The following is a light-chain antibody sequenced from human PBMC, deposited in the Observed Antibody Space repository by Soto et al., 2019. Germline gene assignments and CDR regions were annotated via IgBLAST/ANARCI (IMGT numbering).Light chain of an antibody. J-gene: IGKJ5*01. CDR2: DAS. CDR1: QSVSTY. Sequence: EIVVKSAHVALSRSPKERATLTCRASQSVSTYLAWYQQRPGQAPRLLIYDASYRATDIPPRFSGSGSGTDFTLTICSLEPEDFAVYDCQRRSNWPPLTFSEGTRLEI. CDR3: QRRSNWPPLT. V-gene: IGKV3-11*01.